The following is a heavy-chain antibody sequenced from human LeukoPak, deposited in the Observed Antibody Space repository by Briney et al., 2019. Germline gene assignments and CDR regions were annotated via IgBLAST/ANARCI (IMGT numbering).Heavy chain of an antibody. CDR2: FIPILGVS. J-gene: IGHJ5*02. CDR3: ARELDRWLPHDP. Sequence: SVNVSCKASGCTFSSSAINWVRQAPGRGLEWMGRFIPILGVSNYAQTFQGRVTITADTSTTTAYMELSSLRSEDTAVYFCARELDRWLPHDPWGQGTLVTVSS. CDR1: GCTFSSSA. D-gene: IGHD5-24*01. V-gene: IGHV1-69*04.